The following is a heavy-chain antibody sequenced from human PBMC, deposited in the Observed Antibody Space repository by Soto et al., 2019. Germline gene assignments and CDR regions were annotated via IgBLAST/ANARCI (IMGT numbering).Heavy chain of an antibody. CDR3: ATYTPSYGMDV. J-gene: IGHJ6*02. V-gene: IGHV4-34*01. CDR1: GGSFSGYY. D-gene: IGHD2-2*02. CDR2: INHSGST. Sequence: QVQLQQWGAGLLKPSETLSLTCAVYGGSFSGYYWSWIRQPPGKGLEWIGEINHSGSTNYNPSLRSRVTISVDTSKNQLCMKLSSVAAADTAVYYCATYTPSYGMDVWGQGTTVTVSS.